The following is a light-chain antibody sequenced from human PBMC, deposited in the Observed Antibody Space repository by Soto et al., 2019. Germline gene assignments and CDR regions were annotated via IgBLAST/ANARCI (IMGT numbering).Light chain of an antibody. Sequence: EIVLTQSPGTLSLSPGERATLSCRASQRVSSSYLAWYQQKPGQAPRLLIYGASTRATGIPARFSGSGSGTEFTLTISSLQSEDFAVYYCQQYNNWPITFGQGTRLEIK. J-gene: IGKJ5*01. V-gene: IGKV3-15*01. CDR2: GAS. CDR1: QRVSSSY. CDR3: QQYNNWPIT.